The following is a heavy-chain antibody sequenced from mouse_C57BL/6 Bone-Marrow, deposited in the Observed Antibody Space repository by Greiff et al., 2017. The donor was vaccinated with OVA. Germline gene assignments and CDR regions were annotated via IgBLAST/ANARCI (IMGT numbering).Heavy chain of an antibody. CDR3: TRGGVWLRRFFDY. CDR2: IDPETGGT. CDR1: GYTFTDYE. Sequence: VQLQESGAELVRPGASVTLSCKASGYTFTDYEMHWVKQTPVHGLEWIGAIDPETGGTAYNQKFKGKAILTADKSSSTAYMELRSLTSEDSAVYYCTRGGVWLRRFFDYWGQGTTLTVSS. J-gene: IGHJ2*01. V-gene: IGHV1-15*01. D-gene: IGHD2-2*01.